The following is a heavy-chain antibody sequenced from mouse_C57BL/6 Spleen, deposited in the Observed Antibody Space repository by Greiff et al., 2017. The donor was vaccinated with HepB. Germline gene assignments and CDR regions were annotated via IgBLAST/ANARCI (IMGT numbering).Heavy chain of an antibody. CDR2: ISSGSSTI. V-gene: IGHV5-17*01. D-gene: IGHD2-1*01. Sequence: EVQGVESGGGLVKPGGSLKLSCAASGFTFSDYGMHWVRQAPEEGLEWVAYISSGSSTIYYADTVKGRFTISRDNAKNTLFLQMTSLRSEDTAMYYCARLPYGNYDYFDYWGQGTTLTVSS. J-gene: IGHJ2*01. CDR3: ARLPYGNYDYFDY. CDR1: GFTFSDYG.